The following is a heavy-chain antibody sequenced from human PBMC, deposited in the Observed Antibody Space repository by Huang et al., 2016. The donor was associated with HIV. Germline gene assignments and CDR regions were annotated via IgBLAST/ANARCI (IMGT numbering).Heavy chain of an antibody. CDR2: IDYMGSA. CDR3: ARHFSYYDSSGYTPWDAFDI. J-gene: IGHJ3*02. D-gene: IGHD3-22*01. Sequence: QLQLQGSGPGLVKPSETLSLTCTVSGGSITSSSYYWGWIRQPPGKGLEWVGSIDYMGSADYNPSLKRRVTGAVDTSKNQFSLKLSSVTAADTAVYYCARHFSYYDSSGYTPWDAFDIWGQGTMVTVSS. CDR1: GGSITSSSYY. V-gene: IGHV4-39*01.